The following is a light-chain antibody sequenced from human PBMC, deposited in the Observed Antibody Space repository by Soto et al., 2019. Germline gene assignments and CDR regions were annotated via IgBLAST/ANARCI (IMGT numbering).Light chain of an antibody. Sequence: DIQMTQSPSSLSASVGDRVTISCRASQSISSYLNWYQQKPGKAPKLLIYGASSLESGVPSRFSGSESGTDFNLTISSLQLEDFATYYCQQSYTTPRTFGQGTKVEFK. CDR2: GAS. CDR3: QQSYTTPRT. CDR1: QSISSY. V-gene: IGKV1-39*01. J-gene: IGKJ1*01.